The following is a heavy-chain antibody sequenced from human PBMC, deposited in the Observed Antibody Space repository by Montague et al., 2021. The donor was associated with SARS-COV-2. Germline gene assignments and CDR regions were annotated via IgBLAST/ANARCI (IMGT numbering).Heavy chain of an antibody. D-gene: IGHD6-19*01. CDR1: GYSISTRYY. CDR2: IYHSGST. V-gene: IGHV4-38-2*02. Sequence: SETLSLTCTVPGYSISTRYYRAYIWKPPAQGLGRLGSIYHSGSTYFNPSLKSRVTISVDTSKNQFSLNLSSVTAADTAVYYCAKVAGSHDTFDIWGRGTMVTVSS. CDR3: AKVAGSHDTFDI. J-gene: IGHJ3*02.